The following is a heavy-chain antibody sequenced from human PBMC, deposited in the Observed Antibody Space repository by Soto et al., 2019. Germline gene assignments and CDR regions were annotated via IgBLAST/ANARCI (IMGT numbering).Heavy chain of an antibody. CDR1: GYTFTGYY. CDR2: INPNSGGT. CDR3: ARAIYDFWSGYQKTRYYYYYGMDV. Sequence: GASVKVSCKASGYTFTGYYMHWVRQAPGQGLEWMGWINPNSGGTNYAQKFQGWVTMTRDTSTSTAYMELSRLRSDDTAVYYCARAIYDFWSGYQKTRYYYYYGMDVWGQGTTVTVSS. J-gene: IGHJ6*02. D-gene: IGHD3-3*01. V-gene: IGHV1-2*04.